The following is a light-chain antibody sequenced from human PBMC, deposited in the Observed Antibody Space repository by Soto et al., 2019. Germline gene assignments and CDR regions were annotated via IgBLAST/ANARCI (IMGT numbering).Light chain of an antibody. J-gene: IGKJ1*01. CDR3: QHYNTYPWT. CDR2: KAS. V-gene: IGKV1-5*03. CDR1: QSISSW. Sequence: DIQITHSPSILSASVGDRFTITCRASQSISSWLAWYQQKPGKAPNLLIHKASHLESGVPSRFSGSGSGTEFTLTISSLQPGDFATYYCQHYNTYPWTFGQGTKVDIK.